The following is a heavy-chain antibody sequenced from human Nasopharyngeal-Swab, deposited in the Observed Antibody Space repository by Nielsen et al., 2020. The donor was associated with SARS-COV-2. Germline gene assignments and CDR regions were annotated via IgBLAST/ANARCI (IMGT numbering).Heavy chain of an antibody. Sequence: SETLSLTCTVSGGSISSYYWSWIRQPPGKGLEWIGYIYYSGSTNYNPSLKSPVTISVDTSKNQFSLKLSSVTAADTAVYYCARDPSTITMVRGVIPHGAFDIWGQGTMVTVSS. CDR1: GGSISSYY. CDR2: IYYSGST. CDR3: ARDPSTITMVRGVIPHGAFDI. V-gene: IGHV4-59*13. D-gene: IGHD3-10*01. J-gene: IGHJ3*02.